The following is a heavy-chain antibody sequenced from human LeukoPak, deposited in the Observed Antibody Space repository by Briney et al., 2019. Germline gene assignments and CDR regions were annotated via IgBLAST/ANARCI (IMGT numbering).Heavy chain of an antibody. V-gene: IGHV3-23*01. CDR1: GFSFSSYA. CDR3: ARDAHRLSLRPFDY. J-gene: IGHJ4*02. CDR2: ISGRGDNT. Sequence: PGGSLRLSCAASGFSFSSYAMSWVRQAPGKGLEWVSTISGRGDNTYSADSVKGRFTISRDNSKNTLYLQMSSLRAEDTAMYYCARDAHRLSLRPFDYWGQGTLVTVSS. D-gene: IGHD4-17*01.